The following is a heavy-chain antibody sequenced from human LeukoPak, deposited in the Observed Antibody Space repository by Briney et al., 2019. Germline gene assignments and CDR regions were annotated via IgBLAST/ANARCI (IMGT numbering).Heavy chain of an antibody. J-gene: IGHJ4*02. Sequence: KTSETLSLTCAVDGGSLSGYYWSWIRQTPGKGLERIGEIRRSGNANYNPSLKSRVTLSIDTSKNHFSLNLTSVTAADTAMYYCARRPMPTTMTSPFDYWGPGAQVTVSS. CDR2: IRRSGNA. CDR3: ARRPMPTTMTSPFDY. V-gene: IGHV4-34*01. CDR1: GGSLSGYY. D-gene: IGHD4-17*01.